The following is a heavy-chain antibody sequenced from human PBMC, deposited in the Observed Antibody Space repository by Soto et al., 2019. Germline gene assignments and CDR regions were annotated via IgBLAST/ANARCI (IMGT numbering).Heavy chain of an antibody. CDR2: IYYSGST. J-gene: IGHJ6*02. V-gene: IGHV4-31*03. CDR1: GGSISSGGYY. Sequence: SETLSLTCTVSGGSISSGGYYWSWIRQHPGKGLEWIGYIYYSGSTYYNPSLKSRVTISVDTSKNQFSLKLSSVTAADTAVYYCARDGRYCSSTSCYRYYYYGMDVWGQGTTVTVSS. D-gene: IGHD2-2*01. CDR3: ARDGRYCSSTSCYRYYYYGMDV.